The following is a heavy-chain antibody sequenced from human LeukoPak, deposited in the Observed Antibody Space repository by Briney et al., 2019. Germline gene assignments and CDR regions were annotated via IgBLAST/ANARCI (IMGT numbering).Heavy chain of an antibody. J-gene: IGHJ5*02. D-gene: IGHD3-16*01. CDR3: AKIWDWFDP. V-gene: IGHV4-39*01. CDR1: GGSISSSTDY. CDR2: INYSGST. Sequence: SETLSLTCTVSGGSISSSTDYWGWIRQPPGKGLEWIGSINYSGSTYYNPSLKSRVTISVDTSKNQFSLKLSSVPAADTAVYYCAKIWDWFDPWGQGTLVTVSS.